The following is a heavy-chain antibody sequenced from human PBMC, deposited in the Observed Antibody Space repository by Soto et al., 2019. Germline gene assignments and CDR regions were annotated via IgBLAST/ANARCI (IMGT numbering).Heavy chain of an antibody. Sequence: QLQLQESGSGLVKPSQTLSLTCAVSGGSISSSGYSWSWLRQPPGKGLEWIGYIYHSGRTYYNPSLKSRVTISVGRSKNQFSLKLSSVPAADTAVYYCAGGQQLVRNYWGQGTLVTVSS. CDR2: IYHSGRT. V-gene: IGHV4-30-2*01. CDR3: AGGQQLVRNY. CDR1: GGSISSSGYS. J-gene: IGHJ4*02. D-gene: IGHD6-13*01.